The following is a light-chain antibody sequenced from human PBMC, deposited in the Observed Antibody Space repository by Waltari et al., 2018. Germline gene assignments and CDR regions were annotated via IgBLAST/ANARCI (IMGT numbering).Light chain of an antibody. CDR2: KAS. J-gene: IGKJ2*01. CDR3: QQYNSYPRVT. CDR1: QSISSW. Sequence: DIQMTQSPSTLSASVGDRVTITCRASQSISSWLAWYQQKSGKAPKLLIYKASSLESGVPSRFSGSGSGTEFTLTISSLQPDDFATYYCQQYNSYPRVTFGQGTKLEIK. V-gene: IGKV1-5*03.